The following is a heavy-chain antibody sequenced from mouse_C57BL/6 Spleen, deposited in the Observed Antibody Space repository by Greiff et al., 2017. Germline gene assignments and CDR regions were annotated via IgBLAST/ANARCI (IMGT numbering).Heavy chain of an antibody. CDR1: GYSFTGYY. Sequence: EVQGVESGPELVKPGASVKISCKASGYSFTGYYMNWVKQSPEKSLEWIGEINPSTGGTTYNQKFKAKATLTVDKSSSTAYMQLKSLTSEDSAVYYCARDDSYYYAMDYWGQGTSVTVSS. CDR3: ARDDSYYYAMDY. CDR2: INPSTGGT. D-gene: IGHD2-4*01. V-gene: IGHV1-42*01. J-gene: IGHJ4*01.